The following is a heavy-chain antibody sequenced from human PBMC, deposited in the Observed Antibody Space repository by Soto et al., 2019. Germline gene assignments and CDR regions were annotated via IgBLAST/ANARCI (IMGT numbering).Heavy chain of an antibody. CDR1: GLSLSGYA. Sequence: EVHLMESGGGLVQPGESLRLSCVVSGLSLSGYALSWVRQAPGKGLEWVSAVSGSGGTTYYADSVKGRFTISRDNSKNTLYLQMNGLRVEDTAKYFCAKDGRRVGPTLNWLDSWGQGTQVTV. CDR2: VSGSGGTT. CDR3: AKDGRRVGPTLNWLDS. J-gene: IGHJ5*01. V-gene: IGHV3-23*01. D-gene: IGHD1-26*01.